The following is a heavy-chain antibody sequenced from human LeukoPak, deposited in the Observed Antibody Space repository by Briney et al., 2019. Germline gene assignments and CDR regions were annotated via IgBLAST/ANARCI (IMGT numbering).Heavy chain of an antibody. CDR1: GYTFTGYY. J-gene: IGHJ4*02. CDR3: ASCPYGDYLPYFDY. CDR2: INPNSGGT. Sequence: GASVKVSCKASGYTFTGYYMHWVRQAPGQGLEWMGWINPNSGGTNYAQKFQGRVTMTRDTSISTAYMELSRLRSDDTAVYYCASCPYGDYLPYFDYWGQGTLVTVSS. D-gene: IGHD4-17*01. V-gene: IGHV1-2*02.